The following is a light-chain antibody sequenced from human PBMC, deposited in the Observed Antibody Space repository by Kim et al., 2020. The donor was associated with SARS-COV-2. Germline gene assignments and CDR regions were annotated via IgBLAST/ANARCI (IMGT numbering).Light chain of an antibody. V-gene: IGLV4-60*03. CDR1: SGHSSYI. Sequence: QPVLTQSSSASASLGSSVKLTCTLSSGHSSYIIAWHHQQPGKAPRYLMKLEGSGSYNTGSGVPDRFSGSSSGADRSLTISNLRSEDEADYYCETWDGNTRVFGGGTKLTVL. J-gene: IGLJ3*02. CDR2: LEGSGSY. CDR3: ETWDGNTRV.